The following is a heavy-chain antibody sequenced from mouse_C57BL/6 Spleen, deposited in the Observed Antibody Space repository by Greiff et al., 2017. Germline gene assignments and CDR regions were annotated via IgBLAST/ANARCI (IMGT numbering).Heavy chain of an antibody. CDR3: AISIYYDYDGGFAY. Sequence: QVQLQQPGAELVKPGASVKMSCKASGYTFTSYWITWVKQRPGQGLEWIGDIYPGSGSTNYNEKFKSKATLTVDTSSSTAYMQLSSLTSEDSAVYYCAISIYYDYDGGFAYWGQGTLVTVSA. CDR1: GYTFTSYW. V-gene: IGHV1-55*01. J-gene: IGHJ3*01. D-gene: IGHD2-4*01. CDR2: IYPGSGST.